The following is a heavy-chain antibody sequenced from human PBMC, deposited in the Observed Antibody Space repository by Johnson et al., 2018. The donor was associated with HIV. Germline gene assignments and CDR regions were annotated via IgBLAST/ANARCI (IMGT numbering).Heavy chain of an antibody. CDR3: AIALDSTVVTGPFDI. CDR2: ISGSGDGT. J-gene: IGHJ3*02. D-gene: IGHD5-18*01. Sequence: VQLVESGGGLVQPGGSLRLSCAGSGFTLSDYAMSWVRQAPGKGLEWVSGISGSGDGTYYADSVKGRFTFSRDNAKNKVYLQMNSLRDEDTAVYHCAIALDSTVVTGPFDIRGQGTMVTVSS. CDR1: GFTLSDYA. V-gene: IGHV3-23*04.